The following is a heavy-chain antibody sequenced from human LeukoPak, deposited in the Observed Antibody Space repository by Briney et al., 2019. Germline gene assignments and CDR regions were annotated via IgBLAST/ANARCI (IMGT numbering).Heavy chain of an antibody. CDR1: GLTFSNYA. J-gene: IGHJ4*02. V-gene: IGHV3-30-3*01. CDR3: AKSVYYYDSSGYLY. CDR2: ITSDGNKK. D-gene: IGHD3-22*01. Sequence: GGSLRLSCAASGLTFSNYAMYWVRQAPGKGLESLAGITSDGNKKFHSDSVKGRFTISRDNFRNTLYLQMNSLRAEDTAVYYCAKSVYYYDSSGYLYWGQGTLVTVSS.